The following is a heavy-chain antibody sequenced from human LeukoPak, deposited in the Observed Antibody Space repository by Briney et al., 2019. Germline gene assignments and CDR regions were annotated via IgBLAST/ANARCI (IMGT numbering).Heavy chain of an antibody. V-gene: IGHV3-30*02. CDR2: IRYDGSNK. CDR1: GFTFSSYG. D-gene: IGHD6-6*01. CDR3: AKDQHKHSSSPGGLDY. Sequence: GGSLRLSCAASGFTFSSYGMHWVRQAPGKGLEWVAFIRYDGSNKYYADSVKGRFTISRDNSKNTLYLQMNSLRAEDTAVYYCAKDQHKHSSSPGGLDYWGQGTLVTVSS. J-gene: IGHJ4*02.